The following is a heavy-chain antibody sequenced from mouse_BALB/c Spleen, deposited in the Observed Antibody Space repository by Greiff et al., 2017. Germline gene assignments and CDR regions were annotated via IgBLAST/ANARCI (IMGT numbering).Heavy chain of an antibody. CDR1: GYSITSDYA. Sequence: EVKLQESGPGLVKPSQSLSLTCTVTGYSITSDYAWNWIRQFPGNKLEWMGYISYSGSTSYNPSLKSRISITRDTSKNQFFLQLNSVTTEDTATYYCARPGYGSSFDYWGQGTTLTVSS. CDR3: ARPGYGSSFDY. CDR2: ISYSGST. V-gene: IGHV3-2*02. J-gene: IGHJ2*01. D-gene: IGHD1-1*01.